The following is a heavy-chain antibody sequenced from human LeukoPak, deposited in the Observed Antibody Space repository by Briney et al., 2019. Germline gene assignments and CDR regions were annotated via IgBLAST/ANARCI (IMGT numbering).Heavy chain of an antibody. D-gene: IGHD2-2*01. V-gene: IGHV1-69*13. CDR2: IIPIFGTA. Sequence: ASVKVSCEASGGTFSSYAISWVRQAPGQGLEWMGGIIPIFGTANYAQKFQGRVTITADESTSTAYMELSSLRSEDTAVYYCARGLGYCSSTSCSYNPWGQGTLVTVSS. CDR3: ARGLGYCSSTSCSYNP. CDR1: GGTFSSYA. J-gene: IGHJ5*02.